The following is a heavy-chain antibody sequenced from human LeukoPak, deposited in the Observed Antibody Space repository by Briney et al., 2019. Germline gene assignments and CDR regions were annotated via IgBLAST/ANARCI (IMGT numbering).Heavy chain of an antibody. V-gene: IGHV3-23*01. J-gene: IGHJ4*02. Sequence: PGGSLRLSCAASGFTFNTYAMSWVRQAPGKGLEWVSSISGSGGTTNHADSVKGRFTFSSDNAKNSLYLQMNSLGAEDTAVYYCARDRLVRGDEYFDYWGQGTLVTVSS. D-gene: IGHD3-10*01. CDR3: ARDRLVRGDEYFDY. CDR2: ISGSGGTT. CDR1: GFTFNTYA.